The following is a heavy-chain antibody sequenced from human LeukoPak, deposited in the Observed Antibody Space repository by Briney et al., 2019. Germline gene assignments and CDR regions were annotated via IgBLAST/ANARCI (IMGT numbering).Heavy chain of an antibody. Sequence: SETLSLTCAVSGYSISSGYYWGWIRQPPGKGLEWIGSIYHSGSTYYNPSLKSRVTISVDTSKNQFSLKLSSVTAADTAVYYCARHRGSGWYYFDYWGQGTLVTVSS. CDR2: IYHSGST. J-gene: IGHJ4*02. CDR3: ARHRGSGWYYFDY. CDR1: GYSISSGYY. D-gene: IGHD6-19*01. V-gene: IGHV4-38-2*01.